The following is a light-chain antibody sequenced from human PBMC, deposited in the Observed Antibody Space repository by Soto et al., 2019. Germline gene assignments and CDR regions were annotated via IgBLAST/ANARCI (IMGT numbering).Light chain of an antibody. CDR1: QSVSSN. Sequence: ETVMTQSPDTLSVSPGERATLSCRASQSVSSNLAWYQQKPGQAPRLLIYGASTRATGIPARFSGSGSGTEFTLTISSLQSEDFAVYFCQQYNNWPGTFGQGTKVDIK. CDR2: GAS. V-gene: IGKV3-15*01. CDR3: QQYNNWPGT. J-gene: IGKJ1*01.